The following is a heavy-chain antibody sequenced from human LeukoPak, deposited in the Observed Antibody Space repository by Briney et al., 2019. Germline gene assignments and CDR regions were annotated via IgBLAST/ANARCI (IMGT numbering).Heavy chain of an antibody. CDR3: TRSPRDGYHDAFDI. CDR2: IYPGDSET. D-gene: IGHD5-24*01. Sequence: GGSLKISCKGSGYSFTTYWIAWVRQMPGEGLEWMGIIYPGDSETRYSPSSQGQVTISADKSITTAYLQWGSLKASDTAMYYCTRSPRDGYHDAFDIWGQGTMVTVFS. J-gene: IGHJ3*02. V-gene: IGHV5-51*01. CDR1: GYSFTTYW.